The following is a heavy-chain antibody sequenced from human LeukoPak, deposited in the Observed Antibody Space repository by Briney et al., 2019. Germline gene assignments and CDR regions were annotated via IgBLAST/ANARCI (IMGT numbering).Heavy chain of an antibody. CDR1: GGSISSYY. CDR3: ARVDPDSSSTLEVFDY. J-gene: IGHJ4*02. Sequence: PSETLSLTCTVSGGSISSYYWSWIRQPPGKGLEWIGYIYYSGSTNYNPSLKSRGTISVDTSKNQFSLKLSSVTAADTAVYYCARVDPDSSSTLEVFDYWGQGTLVTVSS. CDR2: IYYSGST. D-gene: IGHD6-6*01. V-gene: IGHV4-59*01.